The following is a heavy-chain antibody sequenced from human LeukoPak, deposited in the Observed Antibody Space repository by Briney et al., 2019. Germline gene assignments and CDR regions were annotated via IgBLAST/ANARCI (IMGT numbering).Heavy chain of an antibody. CDR3: ASPSCTSTWCSIYFDY. Sequence: ASETLSLTCAVYGGSFSTYSWTWIRQPPGKGLEWIGEINHSGSTNYNPSLKSRVTISVDTSKKQFSLKLSSVTAADTAVYYCASPSCTSTWCSIYFDYWGQGTLVTVSS. CDR1: GGSFSTYS. J-gene: IGHJ4*02. D-gene: IGHD2-8*01. CDR2: INHSGST. V-gene: IGHV4-34*01.